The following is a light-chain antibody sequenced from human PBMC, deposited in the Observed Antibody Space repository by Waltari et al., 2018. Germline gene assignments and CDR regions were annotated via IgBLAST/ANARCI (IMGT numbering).Light chain of an antibody. Sequence: EIVMTQSPATLSVSPGERATLSCRASQSVGTYLAWYQEKPGQGPRLLISGASIRATGIPARFSGSGSGTESTLTISSLQSEDFAVYYCQQYNYWPLTFGGGTKVEIK. CDR3: QQYNYWPLT. CDR2: GAS. J-gene: IGKJ4*01. CDR1: QSVGTY. V-gene: IGKV3-15*01.